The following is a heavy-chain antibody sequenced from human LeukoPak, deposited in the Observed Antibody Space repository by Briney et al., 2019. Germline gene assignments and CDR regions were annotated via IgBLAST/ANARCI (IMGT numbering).Heavy chain of an antibody. CDR2: INAGNGNT. J-gene: IGHJ4*02. V-gene: IGHV1-3*01. D-gene: IGHD5-18*01. CDR3: AKSRDTAMEYDY. Sequence: TSVKVSCKASGYTFTSYAMHWVRQAPGQRLEWMGWINAGNGNTKYSQKFQGRVTITRDTSASTAYMELSSLRSEDTAVYYCAKSRDTAMEYDYWGQGTLVTVSS. CDR1: GYTFTSYA.